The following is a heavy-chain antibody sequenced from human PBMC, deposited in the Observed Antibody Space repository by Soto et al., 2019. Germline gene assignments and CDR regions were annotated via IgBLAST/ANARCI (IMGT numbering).Heavy chain of an antibody. Sequence: QITLKESGPTLVKPTQTLTLTCTFSGFSLSTSGVAVGWIRQAPGKALEWLALVYGDDDKRYSLSLKSRLTITTDTSDNQVVLTMTNMDPVDTATYYCAHSIGGGSVYAFDIWGQGTMITVSS. D-gene: IGHD1-26*01. CDR2: VYGDDDK. CDR1: GFSLSTSGVA. V-gene: IGHV2-5*02. J-gene: IGHJ3*02. CDR3: AHSIGGGSVYAFDI.